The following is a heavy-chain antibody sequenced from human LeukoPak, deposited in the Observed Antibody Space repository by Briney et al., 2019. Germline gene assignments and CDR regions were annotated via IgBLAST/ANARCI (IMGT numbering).Heavy chain of an antibody. CDR2: ITRPGSST. J-gene: IGHJ4*02. V-gene: IGHV3-23*01. CDR1: GFPLSGAA. CDR3: ANTRTYYYGSGSDY. D-gene: IGHD3-10*01. Sequence: GSLRLSCSASGFPLSGAASTWVRQAPGKGLEWVSTITRPGSSTYYSDSVKGRFTISRDSARNTLFLQMNGLRLDDSAIYYCANTRTYYYGSGSDYWGQGTLVTVSS.